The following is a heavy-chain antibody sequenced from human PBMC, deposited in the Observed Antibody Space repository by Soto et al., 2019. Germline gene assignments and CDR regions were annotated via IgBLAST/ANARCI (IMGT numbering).Heavy chain of an antibody. CDR2: SFYSGTT. CDR1: GDSINSGDNY. V-gene: IGHV4-30-4*01. D-gene: IGHD3-10*01. Sequence: QVQLQESGPRLVKPLQTLSLTCTVSGDSINSGDNYWRWLRPPPGRGLEWVGYSFYSGTTDYNPPPKSRMTISMDTSKNRFTVWLNSATAADTVGYFGARRSGVGLAGMDVWGQGTTVSVSS. J-gene: IGHJ6*02. CDR3: ARRSGVGLAGMDV.